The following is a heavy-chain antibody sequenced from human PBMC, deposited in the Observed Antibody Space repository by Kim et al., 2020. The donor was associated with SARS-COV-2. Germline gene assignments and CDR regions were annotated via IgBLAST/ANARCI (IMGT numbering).Heavy chain of an antibody. CDR1: GFTFSSHA. D-gene: IGHD3-9*01. J-gene: IGHJ4*02. CDR3: ARDSPLLTA. Sequence: GGSLRLSCAASGFTFSSHAMTWVRQAPGRGPEWVSAVTPTSDGTYYSDSVKGRFTISRDNSRNTLFRQMNSLRAEDTAVYYCARDSPLLTAWGQGTLVTVSS. V-gene: IGHV3-23*01. CDR2: VTPTSDGT.